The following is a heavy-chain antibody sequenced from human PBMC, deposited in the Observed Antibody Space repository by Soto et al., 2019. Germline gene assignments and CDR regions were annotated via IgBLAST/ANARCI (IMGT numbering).Heavy chain of an antibody. CDR2: IYYSGST. Sequence: PSETLSLTCPVSGGSLSSGAYYWSWIRQHPGKGLEWIGYIYYSGSTNYNPSLKSRVTISVDTSKNQFSLKLSSVTAADTAVYYCARGWRIAARPVRSLDYWGQGTLVTVSS. D-gene: IGHD6-6*01. V-gene: IGHV4-31*03. CDR3: ARGWRIAARPVRSLDY. J-gene: IGHJ4*02. CDR1: GGSLSSGAYY.